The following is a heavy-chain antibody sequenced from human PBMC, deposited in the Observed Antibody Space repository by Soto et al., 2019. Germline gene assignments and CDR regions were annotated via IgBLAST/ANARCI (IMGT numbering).Heavy chain of an antibody. V-gene: IGHV4-31*03. CDR1: GGSISSGGYY. Sequence: QVQLQESGPGLVKPSQTLSLTCTVSGGSISSGGYYWSWIRQHPGKGLEGIGYIYYSGSTYYNPSLKSRVTIAVDTSKNQFSLKLRSVTAADTAVYYCARGRNYYYGMDVWGQGTTVTVSS. J-gene: IGHJ6*02. CDR3: ARGRNYYYGMDV. CDR2: IYYSGST.